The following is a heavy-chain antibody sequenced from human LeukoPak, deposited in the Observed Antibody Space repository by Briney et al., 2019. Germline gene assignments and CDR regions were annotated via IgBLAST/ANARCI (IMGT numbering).Heavy chain of an antibody. CDR3: TDDSTGRY. CDR1: GFIFSSYS. J-gene: IGHJ4*02. D-gene: IGHD2-2*01. CDR2: IKSKTDGGTT. Sequence: GGSLRLSCAASGFIFSSYSMSWVRQAPGKGLEWVGRIKSKTDGGTTDYAAPVKGRFTISRDDSKNTLYLQMNSLNTEDTAVYYCTDDSTGRYWGQGTLVTVSS. V-gene: IGHV3-15*01.